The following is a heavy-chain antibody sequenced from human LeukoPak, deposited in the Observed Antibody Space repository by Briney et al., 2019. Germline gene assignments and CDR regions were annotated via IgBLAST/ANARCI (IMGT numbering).Heavy chain of an antibody. D-gene: IGHD6-19*01. CDR1: GGSISSGYY. CDR2: IYYSGNT. J-gene: IGHJ4*02. V-gene: IGHV4-31*03. CDR3: ARATSGWSYYFDS. Sequence: SQTLSLTCTLSGGSISSGYYWSWIRQSPGKGLEWIAYIYYSGNTFYNPSLKSRLTISVDASKNQFSLRLSSVTAADTAVYYCARATSGWSYYFDSWGRGTLVTVSS.